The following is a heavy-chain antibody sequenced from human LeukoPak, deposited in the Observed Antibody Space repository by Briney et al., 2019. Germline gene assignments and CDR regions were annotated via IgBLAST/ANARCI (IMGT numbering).Heavy chain of an antibody. Sequence: PGGSLRLSCAASGFTFSSYSMNWLRQAPGKGLEWVSYISSSSSTIYYADSVKGRFTISRDNAKNSLYLQMNSLRAEDTAVYYCARDTSSSWYSYYYMDVWGKGTTVTVSS. CDR2: ISSSSSTI. CDR3: ARDTSSSWYSYYYMDV. CDR1: GFTFSSYS. J-gene: IGHJ6*03. D-gene: IGHD6-13*01. V-gene: IGHV3-48*01.